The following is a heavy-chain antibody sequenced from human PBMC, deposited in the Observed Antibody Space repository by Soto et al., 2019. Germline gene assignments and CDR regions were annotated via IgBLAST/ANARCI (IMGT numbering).Heavy chain of an antibody. CDR1: GFDFSGSA. J-gene: IGHJ5*02. D-gene: IGHD6-19*01. Sequence: EVQLVESGGGLVQPGGSLDLSCATSGFDFSGSAMHWVRQASGRGLDWLGRIRTKPNIYAKIYASSVKDRFTISRDDSKKMVYLHLSGLKTEDTAVYYCARPISSGWFDPWGQGTLVSVTS. CDR3: ARPISSGWFDP. CDR2: IRTKPNIYAK. V-gene: IGHV3-73*01.